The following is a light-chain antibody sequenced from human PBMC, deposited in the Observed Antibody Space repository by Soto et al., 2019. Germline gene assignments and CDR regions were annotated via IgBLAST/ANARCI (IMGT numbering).Light chain of an antibody. V-gene: IGKV3D-15*01. CDR3: QQFRNWPWT. CDR1: QSISSN. J-gene: IGKJ1*01. Sequence: DIELTHSPATLSVSPCDRVTLSFRASQSISSNLAWYQHKPGQAPRLLIHAGSTRATGIPARISGSGSGTEFTLTISSLQSEDFAVYYCQQFRNWPWTFGQGTKVDIK. CDR2: AGS.